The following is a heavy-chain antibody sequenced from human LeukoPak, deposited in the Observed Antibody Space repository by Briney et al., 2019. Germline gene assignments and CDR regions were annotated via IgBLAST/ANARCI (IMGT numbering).Heavy chain of an antibody. Sequence: GGSLRLSCAASGFSFSSYAMSWVRQAPGKGLEWVSSVSESGDGTYYADSVMGRFIISRDNSRKTFHLQMDSLRADDTAIYYCAKGKVNHLGALDFWGQGTLVTVSS. V-gene: IGHV3-23*01. CDR3: AKGKVNHLGALDF. CDR2: VSESGDGT. J-gene: IGHJ4*02. D-gene: IGHD1-26*01. CDR1: GFSFSSYA.